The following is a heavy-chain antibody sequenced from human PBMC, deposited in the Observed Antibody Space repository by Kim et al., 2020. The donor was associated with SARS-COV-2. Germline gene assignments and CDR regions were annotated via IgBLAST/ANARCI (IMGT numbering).Heavy chain of an antibody. CDR3: ARVIIAAAGKYYYGMDV. J-gene: IGHJ6*02. Sequence: GGSLRLSCAASGFTFSSYSMNWVRQAPGKGLEWVSSISSSSSYIYYADSVKGRFTISRDNAKNSLYLQMNSLRAEDTAVYYCARVIIAAAGKYYYGMDVWGQGTTVTVSS. CDR1: GFTFSSYS. CDR2: ISSSSSYI. V-gene: IGHV3-21*01. D-gene: IGHD6-13*01.